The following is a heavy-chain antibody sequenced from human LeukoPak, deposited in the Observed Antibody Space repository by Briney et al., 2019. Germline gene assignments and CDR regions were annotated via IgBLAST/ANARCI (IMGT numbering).Heavy chain of an antibody. CDR2: ISGSGGRT. CDR1: GLNLSKYG. CDR3: AKRGVVIRVILVGFHKEAYYFDF. V-gene: IGHV3-23*01. Sequence: GGSLRLSCAVSGLNLSKYGMSWVRQAPGKGVEWVAGISGSGGRTNYADSFKCRFTISRDNPKNTLYLQMNSLRVEDTAVYFCAKRGVVIRVILVGFHKEAYYFDFWGQGALVTVSS. D-gene: IGHD3-22*01. J-gene: IGHJ4*02.